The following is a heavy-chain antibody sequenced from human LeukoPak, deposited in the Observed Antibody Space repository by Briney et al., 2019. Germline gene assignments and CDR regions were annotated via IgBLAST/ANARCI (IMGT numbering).Heavy chain of an antibody. D-gene: IGHD3-10*01. V-gene: IGHV1-3*01. CDR1: GYTFTSYA. CDR3: ARDWNYGSGSLDY. CDR2: INAGNGNT. Sequence: VASVKVSCKASGYTFTSYAMHWVRQAPGQRLEWMGWINAGNGNTKYSQKFQGRVTITRDTSASTAYMELSSLRSGDTAVYYCARDWNYGSGSLDYWGQGTLVTVSS. J-gene: IGHJ4*02.